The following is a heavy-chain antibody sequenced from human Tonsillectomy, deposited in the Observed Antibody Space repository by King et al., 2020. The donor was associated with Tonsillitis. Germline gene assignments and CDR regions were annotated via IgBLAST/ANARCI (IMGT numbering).Heavy chain of an antibody. V-gene: IGHV3-48*01. D-gene: IGHD3-9*01. CDR3: ARDRSALFDWLPASFAY. CDR1: GVTFSTYS. CDR2: ISSSSSTI. J-gene: IGHJ4*02. Sequence: VQLVESGGGLVQPGGSLRLSCAASGVTFSTYSLNWVRQAPGQGLEWVSYISSSSSTIYYADSVKGRFTISRDNAKNSLYLQMNSLRAEDTAIYYCARDRSALFDWLPASFAYRGQGTLVSVSS.